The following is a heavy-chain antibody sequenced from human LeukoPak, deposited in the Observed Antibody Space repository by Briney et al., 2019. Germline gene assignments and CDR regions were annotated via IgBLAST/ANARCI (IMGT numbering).Heavy chain of an antibody. CDR1: GFTFSSYA. CDR2: ISYDGNIK. Sequence: PGGSLRLSCAASGFTFSSYAMHWVRQAPGKGLEWVAVISYDGNIKYYTDSVKGRLTISGDNSKNTLYLQMNSLRAEDTAVYYCARDYLMGGTTGKAFDIWGQGTMVTISS. V-gene: IGHV3-30*04. D-gene: IGHD1-26*01. CDR3: ARDYLMGGTTGKAFDI. J-gene: IGHJ3*02.